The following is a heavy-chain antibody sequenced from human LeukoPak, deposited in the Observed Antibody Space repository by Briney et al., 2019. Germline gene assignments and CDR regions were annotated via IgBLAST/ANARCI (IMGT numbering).Heavy chain of an antibody. D-gene: IGHD3-22*01. Sequence: ASVRVSCKASGYTFTSYAMNRVRQAPGQGPEWMGWFNTITVNPTSAQGFTGRFVFSLDTSVSPAYLQISGLKAEDSAVYFCAWEYYSESSAYLDAFDIWGQGTMVTVSS. CDR2: FNTITVNP. CDR1: GYTFTSYA. CDR3: AWEYYSESSAYLDAFDI. J-gene: IGHJ3*02. V-gene: IGHV7-4-1*02.